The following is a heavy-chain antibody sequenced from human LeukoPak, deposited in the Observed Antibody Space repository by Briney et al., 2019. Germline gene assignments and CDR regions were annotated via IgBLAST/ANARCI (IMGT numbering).Heavy chain of an antibody. D-gene: IGHD3-22*01. CDR1: GFAFGDNA. CDR3: AKEVYYIDTSGIYSFAFDF. CDR2: IRIKAYGGTT. J-gene: IGHJ3*01. V-gene: IGHV3-49*04. Sequence: GGSLALSCTGSGFAFGDNAVSWVRQAPGKGLEWVSFIRIKAYGGTTEYAASVKGRFTVSRDDSKSIAYLQMNRLRVEDTAVYYCAKEVYYIDTSGIYSFAFDFWGQGTMVTVPS.